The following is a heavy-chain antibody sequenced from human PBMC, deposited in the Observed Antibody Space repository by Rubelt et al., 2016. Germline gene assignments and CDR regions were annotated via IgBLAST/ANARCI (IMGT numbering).Heavy chain of an antibody. Sequence: LRLSCAVSVFTFSNYAMHCVRQAPGKGLEWVALISDEGSSTYYGNSVKGRFTISRDKSKNTLYLQMNGLKTEDTAVYYCARDWTVTTYFDYWGQGTLVTVSS. CDR2: ISDEGSST. V-gene: IGHV3-30*04. D-gene: IGHD4-17*01. J-gene: IGHJ4*02. CDR3: ARDWTVTTYFDY. CDR1: VFTFSNYA.